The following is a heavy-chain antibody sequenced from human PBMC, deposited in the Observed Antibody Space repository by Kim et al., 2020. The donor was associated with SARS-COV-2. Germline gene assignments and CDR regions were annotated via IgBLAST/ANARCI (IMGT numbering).Heavy chain of an antibody. CDR2: IYPGDSDT. D-gene: IGHD3-3*02. CDR3: ARHVSRTLSSWGAFDI. CDR1: GYSFTSYW. V-gene: IGHV5-51*01. Sequence: GESLKISCKGSGYSFTSYWIGWVRQMPGKGLEWMGIIYPGDSDTRYSPSFQGQVTISADKSISTAYLQWSSLKASDTAMYYCARHVSRTLSSWGAFDIWGQGTMVTVSS. J-gene: IGHJ3*02.